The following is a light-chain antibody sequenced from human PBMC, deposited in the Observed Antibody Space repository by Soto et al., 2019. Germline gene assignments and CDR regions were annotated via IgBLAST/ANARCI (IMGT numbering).Light chain of an antibody. J-gene: IGLJ1*01. V-gene: IGLV1-44*01. CDR3: AAWYDRLNGPYV. CDR2: SNN. Sequence: HSVLTQPPSVSGAPGQRVTISCTGSSSNLGANSDVHWYQQLAGTAPKLLIYSNNQRPSGVPDRFSGSKSGTSASLAISGLQSEDEADYYCAAWYDRLNGPYVFGTGTKVT. CDR1: SSNLGANS.